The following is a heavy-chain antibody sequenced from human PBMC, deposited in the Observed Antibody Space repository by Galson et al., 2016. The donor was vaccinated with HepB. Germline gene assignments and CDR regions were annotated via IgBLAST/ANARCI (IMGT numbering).Heavy chain of an antibody. J-gene: IGHJ6*02. CDR3: ARDRAGPGDILEV. CDR1: GGSISSSRYY. CDR2: VSYSGSS. D-gene: IGHD3-9*01. Sequence: SETLSLTCTVSGGSISSSRYYWGWIRQPPGKGLEWVGSVSYSGSSYYNPSLKSRVTISVDTSKNQFSLKLFSATAADTAVYYCARDRAGPGDILEVWGQGTTVTVSS. V-gene: IGHV4-39*02.